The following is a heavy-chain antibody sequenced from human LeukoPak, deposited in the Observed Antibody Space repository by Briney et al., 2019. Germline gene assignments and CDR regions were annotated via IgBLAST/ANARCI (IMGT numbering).Heavy chain of an antibody. V-gene: IGHV3-21*01. Sequence: GGSLRLSCAASGFTFSRNSMNWVRQAPGKGLEWVSSISTSSSYIYYADSVKGRLTISRDNARNSLYLQMNSLRAEDTAVYYCAELGITMIGGVWGKGTTVTISS. CDR1: GFTFSRNS. J-gene: IGHJ6*04. D-gene: IGHD3-10*02. CDR3: AELGITMIGGV. CDR2: ISTSSSYI.